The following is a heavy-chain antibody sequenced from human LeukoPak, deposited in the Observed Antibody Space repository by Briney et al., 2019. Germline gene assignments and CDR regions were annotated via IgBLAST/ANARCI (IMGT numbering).Heavy chain of an antibody. D-gene: IGHD3-3*01. Sequence: ASVKVSCKASGYTFTSYAMNWVRQAPGQGLEWMGWINTNTGNPTYAQGFTGRFVFSLDTSVSTAYLQISSLKAEDTAVYYCARVGGPYYDFWGGHRYYMDVWGKGTTVTVSS. J-gene: IGHJ6*03. CDR2: INTNTGNP. V-gene: IGHV7-4-1*02. CDR3: ARVGGPYYDFWGGHRYYMDV. CDR1: GYTFTSYA.